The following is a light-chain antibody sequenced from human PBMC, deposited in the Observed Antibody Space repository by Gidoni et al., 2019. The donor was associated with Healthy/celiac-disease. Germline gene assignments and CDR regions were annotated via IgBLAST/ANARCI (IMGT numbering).Light chain of an antibody. J-gene: IGKJ4*01. Sequence: EIVMTQSPDSLAVSLRERATINCKSRQSVLYSSNNKNYLAWYPQKAGQPPNLLIYWASNLEAGVPDRFSGSGCRTDFSLTISSLQAEDVAVYYCQQYYSTPLTFGGGTKVEIK. CDR2: WAS. CDR3: QQYYSTPLT. V-gene: IGKV4-1*01. CDR1: QSVLYSSNNKNY.